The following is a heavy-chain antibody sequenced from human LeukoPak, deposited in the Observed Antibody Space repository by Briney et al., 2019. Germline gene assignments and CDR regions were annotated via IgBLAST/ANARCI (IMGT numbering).Heavy chain of an antibody. CDR1: GGSFSGYY. CDR2: INHSGST. Sequence: PSETQSLTCAVYGGSFSGYYWSWIRQPPGKGLEWIGEINHSGSTNYNPSLKSRVTISVDTSKNQFSRKLSSVTAADTAVYYCARVGLSQVRGVLDYWGQGTLVTVSS. V-gene: IGHV4-34*01. J-gene: IGHJ4*02. CDR3: ARVGLSQVRGVLDY. D-gene: IGHD3-10*01.